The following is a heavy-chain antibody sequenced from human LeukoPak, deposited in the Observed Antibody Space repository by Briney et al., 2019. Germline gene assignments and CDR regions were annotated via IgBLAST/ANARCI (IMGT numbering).Heavy chain of an antibody. CDR3: VRDRGYSNFDY. CDR2: INHSGST. J-gene: IGHJ4*02. V-gene: IGHV4-34*01. CDR1: GGSFSGYY. Sequence: SETLSLTCAVSGGSFSGYYWSWIRQPPGKGLGWIGEINHSGSTNYNPSLKSRVTISVDTSKDQFSLKLSSVAAADTAVYYCVRDRGYSNFDYWGQGSLVTVSS. D-gene: IGHD5-12*01.